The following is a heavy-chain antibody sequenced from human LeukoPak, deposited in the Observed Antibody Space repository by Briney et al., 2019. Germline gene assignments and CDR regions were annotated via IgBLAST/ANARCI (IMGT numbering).Heavy chain of an antibody. CDR2: IKQDGSEK. V-gene: IGHV3-7*01. CDR3: ASGRDGYNFDY. D-gene: IGHD5-24*01. Sequence: GGSLRLSCAASGFTFSSYRMSWVRQAPGKGLEWVANIKQDGSEKYYVDSVKGRFTISRDNAKNSLYLQMNSLRAEDTAVYYCASGRDGYNFDYWGQGTLVTVSS. CDR1: GFTFSSYR. J-gene: IGHJ4*02.